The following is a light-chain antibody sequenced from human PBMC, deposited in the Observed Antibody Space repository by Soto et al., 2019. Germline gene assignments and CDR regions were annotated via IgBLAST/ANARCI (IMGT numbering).Light chain of an antibody. V-gene: IGLV2-14*01. CDR3: TSYTSSITWV. Sequence: QSALTQPASVSGSPGQSITISCTGTSSDVGGYNYVSWYQQHPGKAPKLMIYDVSHRPSGVSDRFSGSKSDNTASLTISGLQAEDEADYYCTSYTSSITWVFGGGTKLTVL. J-gene: IGLJ3*02. CDR1: SSDVGGYNY. CDR2: DVS.